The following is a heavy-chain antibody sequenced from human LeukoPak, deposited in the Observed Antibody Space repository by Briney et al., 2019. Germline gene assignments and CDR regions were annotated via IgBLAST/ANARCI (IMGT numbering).Heavy chain of an antibody. CDR3: ATAGSGYVDGFDY. CDR2: ISSSSSYI. D-gene: IGHD5-12*01. V-gene: IGHV3-21*01. J-gene: IGHJ4*02. CDR1: GFTFNTYT. Sequence: GGSLRLSCAAPGFTFNTYTMNWVRQAPGKGLEWVSSISSSSSYIYYADSVKGRFTISRDNAKKSLYLQMNSLRVEDTAVYYCATAGSGYVDGFDYWGQGTLVTVSS.